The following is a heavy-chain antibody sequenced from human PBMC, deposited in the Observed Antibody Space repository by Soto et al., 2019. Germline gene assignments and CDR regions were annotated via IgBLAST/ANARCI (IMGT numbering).Heavy chain of an antibody. Sequence: GGSLRLSCAASGFTFNIYALHGVRQAPGKGLEWVAVISFDGTKKYYSDSVKGRFTISRDNLKNILYLQMNNLRVEDAALYFCAREDDYGYRYINYGLDVWGQGTTVTVSS. CDR2: ISFDGTKK. V-gene: IGHV3-30-3*01. J-gene: IGHJ6*02. D-gene: IGHD4-17*01. CDR1: GFTFNIYA. CDR3: AREDDYGYRYINYGLDV.